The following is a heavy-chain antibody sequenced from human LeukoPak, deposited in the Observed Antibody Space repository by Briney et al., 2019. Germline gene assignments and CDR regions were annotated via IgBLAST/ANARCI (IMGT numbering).Heavy chain of an antibody. D-gene: IGHD1-26*01. J-gene: IGHJ4*02. CDR1: GFTFSSSW. CDR2: IKQDETEK. V-gene: IGHV3-7*03. Sequence: GGSLRLSCVGSGFTFSSSWMGWVRQAPGKGLEWVANIKQDETEKYYADSVKGRFTVSRDNSKNTLYLQMNSLRAEDTAVYYCAREVLSGSYYFDYWGQGTLVTVSS. CDR3: AREVLSGSYYFDY.